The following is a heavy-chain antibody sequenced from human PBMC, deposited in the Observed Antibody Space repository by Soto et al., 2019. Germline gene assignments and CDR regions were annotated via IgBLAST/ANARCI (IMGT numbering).Heavy chain of an antibody. V-gene: IGHV1-8*01. CDR1: GYTFTSYD. CDR3: ARVGRITISGVVTSFDP. Sequence: ASVKVSCKASGYTFTSYDINWVRQATGQGLEWMGWMNPNSGNTGYAQKFQGRVTMTRNTSISTAYMELSSLRSEDTAVYYCARVGRITISGVVTSFDPWGQGTLVTVSS. CDR2: MNPNSGNT. J-gene: IGHJ5*02. D-gene: IGHD3-3*01.